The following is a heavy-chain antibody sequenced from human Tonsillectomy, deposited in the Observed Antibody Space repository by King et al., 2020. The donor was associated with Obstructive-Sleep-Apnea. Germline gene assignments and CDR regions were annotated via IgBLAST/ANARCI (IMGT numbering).Heavy chain of an antibody. D-gene: IGHD6-19*01. CDR1: GFMFSNYW. J-gene: IGHJ5*02. CDR2: IKQDGSEK. V-gene: IGHV3-7*01. CDR3: ARSSGWYGRTRFDP. Sequence: VQLVESGGGLVQPGGSLRLSCVVSGFMFSNYWMSWVRQAPGKGLEWVATIKQDGSEKYYVDSVKGRFTISRDNAKNSLYLQMNSLRAEETAVYYCARSSGWYGRTRFDPWGQGTLVTVSS.